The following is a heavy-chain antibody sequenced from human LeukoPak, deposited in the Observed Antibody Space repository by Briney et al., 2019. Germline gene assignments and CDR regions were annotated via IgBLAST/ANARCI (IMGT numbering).Heavy chain of an antibody. V-gene: IGHV3-21*01. CDR1: GFTFSSYS. CDR3: ATTGFYADYPYDY. Sequence: GGSLRLSCAASGFTFSSYSMNWVRHAPWKGLEWVSSISSSSSYIYYADSVKGRFTISRDNAKNSLYLQMNSLRAENTAVYYCATTGFYADYPYDYWGQGTLVTVSS. CDR2: ISSSSSYI. J-gene: IGHJ4*02. D-gene: IGHD4-17*01.